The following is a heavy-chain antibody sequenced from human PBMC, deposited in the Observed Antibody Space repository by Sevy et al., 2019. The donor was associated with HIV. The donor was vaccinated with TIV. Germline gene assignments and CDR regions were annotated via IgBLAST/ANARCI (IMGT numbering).Heavy chain of an antibody. CDR1: GFTFSSYS. V-gene: IGHV3-21*01. J-gene: IGHJ3*02. CDR2: ISSSSSYI. CDR3: AGGLWFGELSGAFDI. Sequence: GGSLRLSCAASGFTFSSYSMNWVRQAPGKGLEWVASISSSSSYIYYADSVKGRFTISRHNAKNSLYLQMNSLRAEDTAVYYCAGGLWFGELSGAFDIWGQGTMVTVSS. D-gene: IGHD3-10*01.